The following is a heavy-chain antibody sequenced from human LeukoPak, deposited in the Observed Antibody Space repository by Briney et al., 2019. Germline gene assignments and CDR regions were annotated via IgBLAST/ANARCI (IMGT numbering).Heavy chain of an antibody. D-gene: IGHD2-15*01. CDR1: GLTFSSYW. Sequence: GGSLRLSCAASGLTFSSYWMNWVRQAPEKGLEWVANIKQDGSEMYYVDSVKGRFTISRDNAKNSLYLQMNNLRVGDTAVYYCARDPGRGSCFDYWGQGTLVTVSS. V-gene: IGHV3-7*01. CDR2: IKQDGSEM. CDR3: ARDPGRGSCFDY. J-gene: IGHJ4*02.